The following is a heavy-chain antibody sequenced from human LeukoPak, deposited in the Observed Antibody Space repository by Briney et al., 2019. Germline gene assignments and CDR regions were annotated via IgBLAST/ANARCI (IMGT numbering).Heavy chain of an antibody. CDR1: GFTFSSYA. CDR3: AREQDRPGGVVVVITKAKYYYYGMDV. Sequence: GRSLRLSCAASGFTFSSYALHWVRQAPGKGLEWVAVIWYDGSNKYYAYSVKGRFTISRDNCKNTVYLQMNSLTAEDTAAYYCAREQDRPGGVVVVITKAKYYYYGMDVWGQGNTVTASS. J-gene: IGHJ6*01. V-gene: IGHV3-33*08. CDR2: IWYDGSNK. D-gene: IGHD3-22*01.